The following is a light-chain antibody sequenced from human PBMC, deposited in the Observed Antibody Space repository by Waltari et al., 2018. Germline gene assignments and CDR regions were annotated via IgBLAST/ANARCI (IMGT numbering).Light chain of an antibody. J-gene: IGLJ3*02. V-gene: IGLV1-40*01. CDR1: SPTLGAGYD. Sequence: QSVLPQPPSVSGAPGPRVTIPCTGSSPTLGAGYDVPWYQQLQGTAPRLLIYGNNNRPSWVPDRFSGSKSATSASLAITGLQAEDEADYYCQSYDSSLGGVFGGGTKVTVL. CDR3: QSYDSSLGGV. CDR2: GNN.